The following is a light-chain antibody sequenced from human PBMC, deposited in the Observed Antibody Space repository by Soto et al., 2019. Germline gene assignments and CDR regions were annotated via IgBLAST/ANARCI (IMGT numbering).Light chain of an antibody. CDR1: MSNIGSHP. CDR2: NKN. Sequence: QSVLTQPPSASGTPGQRVTVSCSGSMSNIGSHPVHWYQQLPGTAPKLLIFNKNLRPSGVPDRFSGSKSGTSASLAISGLQSDDEADYYCSAWDDSLNGPVFGGGTKLNVL. J-gene: IGLJ3*02. V-gene: IGLV1-44*01. CDR3: SAWDDSLNGPV.